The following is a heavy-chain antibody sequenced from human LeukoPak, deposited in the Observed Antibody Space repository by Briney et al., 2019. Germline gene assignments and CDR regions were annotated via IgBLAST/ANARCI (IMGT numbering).Heavy chain of an antibody. CDR1: GGSISSSGYY. CDR2: INYSGTT. D-gene: IGHD6-6*01. CDR3: VRYSSSSGWFDP. Sequence: SETLSLTCTVSGGSISSSGYYWGWIRRPPGKGLEWIAIINYSGTTYYNPSLKSRVTIAVDTSKNQFSLKLSSVTAADTAVYYCVRYSSSSGWFDPWGQGTLVTVSS. V-gene: IGHV4-39*01. J-gene: IGHJ5*02.